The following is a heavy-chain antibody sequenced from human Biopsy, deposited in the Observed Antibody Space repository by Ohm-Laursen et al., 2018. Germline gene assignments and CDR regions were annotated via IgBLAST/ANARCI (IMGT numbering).Heavy chain of an antibody. CDR2: INSDGSYT. Sequence: SLRLSCAASGFTFSSYCMHWVRQAPGKGLVWVARINSDGSYTTNVDSVKGRFTISRDNAKNTLFLQMNSLSTEDTAVYYCVSFGINWSLSYWGQGILVTVAS. V-gene: IGHV3-74*03. J-gene: IGHJ4*02. CDR3: VSFGINWSLSY. D-gene: IGHD1-1*01. CDR1: GFTFSSYC.